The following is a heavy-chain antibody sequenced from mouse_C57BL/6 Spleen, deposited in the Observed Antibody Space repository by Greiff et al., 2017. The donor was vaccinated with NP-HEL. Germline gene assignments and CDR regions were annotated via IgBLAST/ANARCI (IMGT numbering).Heavy chain of an antibody. Sequence: VQLQQSGAELVRPGASVTLSCKASGYTFTDYEMHWVKQTPVHGLEWIGAIDPETGGTAYNQKFKGKAILTADKSSSTAYMGLRSLTSEDSAVYYCTTYYSNYSWFAYWGQGTLVTVSA. J-gene: IGHJ3*01. CDR2: IDPETGGT. D-gene: IGHD2-5*01. V-gene: IGHV1-15*01. CDR1: GYTFTDYE. CDR3: TTYYSNYSWFAY.